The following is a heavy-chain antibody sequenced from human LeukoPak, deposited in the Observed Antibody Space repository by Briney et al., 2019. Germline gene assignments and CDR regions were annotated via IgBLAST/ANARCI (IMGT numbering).Heavy chain of an antibody. CDR3: ARALGDYDSTSGDY. V-gene: IGHV1-3*01. D-gene: IGHD3-22*01. J-gene: IGHJ4*02. Sequence: ASVKVSCKASGYTFTSYAMHWVRQAPGQRLEWMGWINAGNGNTKYSQKFQGRVTITRDTSASTAYMELSSLRSEDTAVYYCARALGDYDSTSGDYWGQGTLVTVSP. CDR1: GYTFTSYA. CDR2: INAGNGNT.